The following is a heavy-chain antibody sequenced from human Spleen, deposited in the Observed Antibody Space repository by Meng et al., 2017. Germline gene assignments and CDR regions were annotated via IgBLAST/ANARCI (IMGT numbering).Heavy chain of an antibody. CDR1: GGSISSGSYY. J-gene: IGHJ4*02. CDR3: ALWGYAYSGGEDY. CDR2: IYTSGNT. D-gene: IGHD5-18*01. Sequence: SETLSLTCTVSGGSISSGSYYWSWIRQPAGKGLEWIGRIYTSGNTNYNLSLKSRLTISVDTSKNQFSLKLNSVTAADTAVYYCALWGYAYSGGEDYWGQGTLVTVSS. V-gene: IGHV4-61*02.